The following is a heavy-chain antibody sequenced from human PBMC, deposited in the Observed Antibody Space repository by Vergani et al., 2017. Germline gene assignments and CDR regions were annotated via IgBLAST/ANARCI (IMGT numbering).Heavy chain of an antibody. Sequence: QVQLQESGPGLVKPSETLSLTCTVSGDSVISTDYHWGWIRQPPGKGLEWIGSMDYSGSTSYNPSLESRISISFETPKNQFSLRLNSVTATDTAIYFCARVNTETNGHLYYYYYMDVWGQGTAVIVSS. D-gene: IGHD4-11*01. V-gene: IGHV4-39*01. CDR3: ARVNTETNGHLYYYYYMDV. J-gene: IGHJ6*03. CDR1: GDSVISTDYH. CDR2: MDYSGST.